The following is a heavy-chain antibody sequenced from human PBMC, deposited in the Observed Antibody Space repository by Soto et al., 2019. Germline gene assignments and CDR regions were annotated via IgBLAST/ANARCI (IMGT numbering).Heavy chain of an antibody. J-gene: IGHJ6*02. D-gene: IGHD3-22*01. Sequence: GGSLRLSCAASGFTFDDYGMNWVRQAPGKGLEWISHISASSRTLFYADSVKGRFTISRDNAKNSLYLQMNSLRAEDTAVYYCARSYYDSSASYASYGMDVWGQGTTVTVSS. CDR2: ISASSRTL. CDR1: GFTFDDYG. CDR3: ARSYYDSSASYASYGMDV. V-gene: IGHV3-48*01.